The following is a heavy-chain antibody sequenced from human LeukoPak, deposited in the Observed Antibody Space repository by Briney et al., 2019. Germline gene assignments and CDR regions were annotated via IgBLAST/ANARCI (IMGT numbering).Heavy chain of an antibody. D-gene: IGHD3-22*01. CDR2: INTDGSST. V-gene: IGHV3-74*01. CDR3: ARVRRYYDTTGSDDAFDI. Sequence: GGSLRLSCAASGFTFSSYSMNWVRQAPGKGLVWVSRINTDGSSTNYADSVKGRFTISRDNAKNTLYLQMNSLRAEDTAVYYCARVRRYYDTTGSDDAFDIWGQGTLVTVSS. CDR1: GFTFSSYS. J-gene: IGHJ3*02.